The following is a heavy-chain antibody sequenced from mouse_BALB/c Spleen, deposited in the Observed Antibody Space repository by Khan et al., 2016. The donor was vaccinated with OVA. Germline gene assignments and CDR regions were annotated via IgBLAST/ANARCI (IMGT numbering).Heavy chain of an antibody. CDR3: AINYRYDVYFDY. CDR2: IYPYNDDT. CDR1: GYTFTSYV. Sequence: VQLQQPGPELVKPGASVKMSCKASGYTFTSYVMHWLRQKPGQGLEWIGYIYPYNDDTKYNEKFKGKATLTSDKSSSTAYMELSSLTSEDSAVYYCAINYRYDVYFDYWGQGTTLTVSS. D-gene: IGHD2-14*01. V-gene: IGHV1S136*01. J-gene: IGHJ2*01.